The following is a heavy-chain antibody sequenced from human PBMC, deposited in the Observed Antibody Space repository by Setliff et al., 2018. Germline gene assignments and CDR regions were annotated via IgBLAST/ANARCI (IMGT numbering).Heavy chain of an antibody. J-gene: IGHJ4*02. V-gene: IGHV3-72*01. D-gene: IGHD3-10*01. CDR2: IRNKANDYST. CDR3: ARATFGSGSYFLDF. Sequence: HPGGSLRLSCAASGFSFNNAWMSWVRQAPGKGPEWLGRIRNKANDYSTRYAASVKGRFTISRDDSMNSLYLQMDSLKPEDTALYYCARATFGSGSYFLDFWGQGTLVTVSS. CDR1: GFSFNNAW.